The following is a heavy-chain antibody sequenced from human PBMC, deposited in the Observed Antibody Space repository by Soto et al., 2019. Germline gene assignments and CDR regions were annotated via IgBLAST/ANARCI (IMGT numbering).Heavy chain of an antibody. V-gene: IGHV3-9*01. D-gene: IGHD6-13*01. CDR1: GFTFGDYA. CDR2: ISWNSDSI. CDR3: TKDIGSSYFTYYFDS. J-gene: IGHJ4*02. Sequence: EVHLVESGGGLVQPGRSLRLSCAASGFTFGDYAMHWVRQIPGKGLEWVSCISWNSDSIAYADSVKGRFTISRDNAKNSLDLQMNSLRAEDTALYYCTKDIGSSYFTYYFDSWGQGTLVTVSS.